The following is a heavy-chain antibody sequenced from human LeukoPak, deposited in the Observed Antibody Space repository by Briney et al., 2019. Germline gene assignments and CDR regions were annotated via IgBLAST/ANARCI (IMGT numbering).Heavy chain of an antibody. CDR1: GGSISSSSYY. CDR2: IYYSGST. J-gene: IGHJ4*02. V-gene: IGHV4-39*07. Sequence: SETLSLTCTVSGGSISSSSYYWGWIRQPPGKGLEWIGSIYYSGSTYYNPSLKSRVTISVDTSKNQFSLKLSSVTAADTAVYYCARVRDFDYFDYWGQGTLVTVSS. CDR3: ARVRDFDYFDY. D-gene: IGHD3-10*01.